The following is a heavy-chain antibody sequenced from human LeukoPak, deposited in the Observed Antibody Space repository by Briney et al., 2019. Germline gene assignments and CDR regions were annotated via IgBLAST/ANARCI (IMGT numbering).Heavy chain of an antibody. CDR2: IHYSGST. CDR1: GVPISSGGYY. Sequence: SETLSLTCTVSGVPISSGGYYWSWIRQHPGKGLEWIGCIHYSGSTYYNPSLKSRGTISIDTSKNQFSLRLNSVTAADTAVYYCARDEVDYGERDSYYYGVDVWGQGTTVTVSS. J-gene: IGHJ6*02. D-gene: IGHD4-17*01. CDR3: ARDEVDYGERDSYYYGVDV. V-gene: IGHV4-31*03.